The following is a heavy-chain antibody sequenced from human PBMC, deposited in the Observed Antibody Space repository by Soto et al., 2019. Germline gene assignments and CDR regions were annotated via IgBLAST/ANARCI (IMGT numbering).Heavy chain of an antibody. Sequence: GESLKISCKASGYNFFSHWIAWVRQKPGRGLELMGKIYPGDSDTKYSPSFQGQVTISADKSISTAYLHLNRLTASDTATYYCARHYLAPSPYHDWGQGTLVTVSS. V-gene: IGHV5-51*01. CDR1: GYNFFSHW. CDR3: ARHYLAPSPYHD. J-gene: IGHJ4*02. CDR2: IYPGDSDT.